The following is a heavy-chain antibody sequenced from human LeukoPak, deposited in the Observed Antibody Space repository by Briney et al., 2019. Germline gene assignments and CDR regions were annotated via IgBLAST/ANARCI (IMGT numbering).Heavy chain of an antibody. CDR2: IYSGGST. D-gene: IGHD3-10*01. CDR1: GFTVSSNY. J-gene: IGHJ4*02. Sequence: PGGSLRLSCAASGFTVSSNYMSWVRQAPGKGLEWVSVIYSGGSTYCADSVKGRFTISRDNSKNTLCLQMNSLRAEDTAVYYCARVGAYGPRFRSYGGQGTLVTVPS. CDR3: ARVGAYGPRFRSY. V-gene: IGHV3-66*02.